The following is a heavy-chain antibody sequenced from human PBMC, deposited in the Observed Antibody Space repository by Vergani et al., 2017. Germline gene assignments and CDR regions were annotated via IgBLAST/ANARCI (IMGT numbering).Heavy chain of an antibody. CDR2: VFHSGSA. CDR3: ARSRPYCTSGSCPAI. V-gene: IGHV4-38-2*02. J-gene: IGHJ4*02. Sequence: QVQLQESGPGLVKPSETLSLTCSVSGSSISRGYYWGWIRQPPGKGLELIATVFHSGSAYYNPSLRRRVTISVETSKNPFYLELNSVTVADTAVDYCARSRPYCTSGSCPAIWGQGTLVTVSS. CDR1: GSSISRGYY. D-gene: IGHD2-15*01.